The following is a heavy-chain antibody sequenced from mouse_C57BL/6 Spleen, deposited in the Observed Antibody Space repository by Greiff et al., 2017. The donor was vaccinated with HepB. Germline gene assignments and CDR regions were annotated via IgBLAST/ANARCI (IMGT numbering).Heavy chain of an antibody. CDR2: INPNNGGT. CDR3: ARKRGTVVASYWYFDV. J-gene: IGHJ1*03. D-gene: IGHD1-1*01. CDR1: GYTFTDYY. V-gene: IGHV1-26*01. Sequence: VQLQQSGPELVKPGASVKISCKASGYTFTDYYMNWVKQSHGKSLEWIGDINPNNGGTSYNQKFKGKYTLTVDKSSSTAYMELRSLTSEDSAVYYCARKRGTVVASYWYFDVWGTGTTVTVSS.